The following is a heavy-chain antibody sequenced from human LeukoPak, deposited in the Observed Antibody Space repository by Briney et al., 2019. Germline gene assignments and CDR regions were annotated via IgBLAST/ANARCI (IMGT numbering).Heavy chain of an antibody. CDR1: GGYINSSNW. Sequence: PSETLSLTCAVSGGYINSSNWWSWVRQPPGKGLEWIGEIYYTGSTNYNPSLKSRVTISVDKSKNQFSLKLSPVTAADTAVYYCAAEVVAANNWFDPWGQGTLVTVSS. J-gene: IGHJ5*02. CDR2: IYYTGST. D-gene: IGHD2-15*01. CDR3: AAEVVAANNWFDP. V-gene: IGHV4-4*02.